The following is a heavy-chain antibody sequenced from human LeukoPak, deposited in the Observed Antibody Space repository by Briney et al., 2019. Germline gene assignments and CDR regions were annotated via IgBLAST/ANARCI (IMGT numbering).Heavy chain of an antibody. CDR2: ISAYNGNT. CDR1: GYTFTSYG. D-gene: IGHD3-22*01. Sequence: GASVKVSCKASGYTFTSYGISWVRQAPGQGLEWMGWISAYNGNTNYAQKLQGRVTMTRNTSISTAYMELSSLRSEDTAVYYCARGSSSRWLLHHYYYMDVWGKGTTVTISS. CDR3: ARGSSSRWLLHHYYYMDV. V-gene: IGHV1-18*01. J-gene: IGHJ6*03.